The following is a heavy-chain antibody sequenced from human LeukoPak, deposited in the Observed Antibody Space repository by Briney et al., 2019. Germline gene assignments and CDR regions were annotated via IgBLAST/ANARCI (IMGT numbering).Heavy chain of an antibody. D-gene: IGHD6-6*01. CDR1: GYPFTSYG. J-gene: IGHJ4*02. V-gene: IGHV1-18*01. CDR3: ARSYSSSSNFDY. Sequence: ASVKVSCKASGYPFTSYGITWVRQAPGQGPEWMGWISAYTGNTNYAQKLQGRVSMTTGTSTTTAYMELRSLRSDDTAVYYCARSYSSSSNFDYWGQGTLVTVSS. CDR2: ISAYTGNT.